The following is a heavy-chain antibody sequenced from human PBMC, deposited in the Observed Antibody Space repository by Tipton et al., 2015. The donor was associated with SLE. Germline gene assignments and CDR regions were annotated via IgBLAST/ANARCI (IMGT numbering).Heavy chain of an antibody. Sequence: TLSLTCAVSEGSIISNRWWTWVRQAPGKGLEWIGQIYHTGSTSYNPSLRRRVTMSIDKSKNKFSLDLSSVTAADTAVDYCARLSGDSTWYVDLWGRGTLVTVSS. D-gene: IGHD7-27*01. CDR2: IYHTGST. CDR3: ARLSGDSTWYVDL. J-gene: IGHJ2*01. CDR1: EGSIISNRW. V-gene: IGHV4-4*02.